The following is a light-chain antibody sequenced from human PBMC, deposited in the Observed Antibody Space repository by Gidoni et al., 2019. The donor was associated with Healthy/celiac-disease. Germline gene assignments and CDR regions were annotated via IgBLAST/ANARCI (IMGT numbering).Light chain of an antibody. CDR3: QQSYSTPLT. J-gene: IGKJ4*01. Sequence: DIPITQSPSSLSASVGDRVTITCRASQSISSYLNWYQQKPGKAPKLLIYAASSLQSEVPSRFSGSGSGTDFTLTISSLQPEDFATYYCQQSYSTPLTFGGGTKVEIK. V-gene: IGKV1-39*01. CDR1: QSISSY. CDR2: AAS.